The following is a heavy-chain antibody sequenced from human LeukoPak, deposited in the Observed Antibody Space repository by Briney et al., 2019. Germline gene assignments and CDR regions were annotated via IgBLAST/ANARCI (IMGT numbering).Heavy chain of an antibody. J-gene: IGHJ4*02. CDR2: IISDGRNT. Sequence: GGSLRLSCAASGFTFSSHWMHWVRQAPGKGLVWVSRIISDGRNTIYADSVKGRFTISRDNAKNTLYLQMNSLRAEDTAVYYCARETVVTSDFDFWGQGTLVTVSS. CDR1: GFTFSSHW. V-gene: IGHV3-74*01. D-gene: IGHD2-21*02. CDR3: ARETVVTSDFDF.